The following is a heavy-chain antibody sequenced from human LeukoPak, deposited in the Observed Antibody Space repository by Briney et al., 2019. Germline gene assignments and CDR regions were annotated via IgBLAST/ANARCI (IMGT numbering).Heavy chain of an antibody. J-gene: IGHJ4*02. CDR2: IYTSGST. CDR1: GGSISSGSYY. V-gene: IGHV4-61*02. CDR3: ASGWFGPYYFDY. Sequence: PSQTLSLTCTVSGGSISSGSYYWSWIRQPAGKGLEWIGRIYTSGSTNYNPSLKSRVTISVDTSKNQFSLKLSSVTAADTAVYYCASGWFGPYYFDYWGQGTLVTVSS. D-gene: IGHD3-10*01.